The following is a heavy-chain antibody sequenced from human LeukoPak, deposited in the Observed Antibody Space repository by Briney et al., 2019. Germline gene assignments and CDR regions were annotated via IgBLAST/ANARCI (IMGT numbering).Heavy chain of an antibody. CDR2: ISSSSSTI. J-gene: IGHJ4*02. V-gene: IGHV3-48*01. CDR3: AGLVGATTYDY. D-gene: IGHD1-26*01. CDR1: GFTFSSYS. Sequence: GGSLRLSCAASGFTFSSYSMNWVRQAPGKGLEWVSYISSSSSTIYYADSVKGRFTISRDNAKNSLYLQMNSLRAEDTAVYYCAGLVGATTYDYWGQGTLVTVSS.